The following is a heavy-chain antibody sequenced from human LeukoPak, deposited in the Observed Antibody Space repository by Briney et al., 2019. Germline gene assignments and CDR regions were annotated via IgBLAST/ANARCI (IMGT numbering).Heavy chain of an antibody. CDR3: AKGGLIVGDSYSS. J-gene: IGHJ4*02. CDR2: ISDTGAIT. Sequence: GGSLRLSCTASGFAFSSSAFSWVRQAPGKGLEWVSAISDTGAITLYADSVKGRFTISRDSSKNTLSLQMNRLRAEDTALYYCAKGGLIVGDSYSSWGQGTLVTVSS. CDR1: GFAFSSSA. D-gene: IGHD4-11*01. V-gene: IGHV3-23*01.